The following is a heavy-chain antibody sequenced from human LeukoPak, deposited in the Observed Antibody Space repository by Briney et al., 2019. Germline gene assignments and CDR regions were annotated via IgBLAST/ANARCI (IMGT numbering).Heavy chain of an antibody. D-gene: IGHD3-22*01. CDR3: ARAYYDSSGYDRDIGAFDI. CDR2: ISYDGSNK. V-gene: IGHV3-30-3*01. CDR1: GFTFSSYA. Sequence: PGGSLRLSCAASGFTFSSYAMHWVRQAPGKGREWVAVISYDGSNKCYADSVKGRFTISRDNSKGTLYLQMNSLRAEDTAVYYCARAYYDSSGYDRDIGAFDIWGQGTMVTVSS. J-gene: IGHJ3*02.